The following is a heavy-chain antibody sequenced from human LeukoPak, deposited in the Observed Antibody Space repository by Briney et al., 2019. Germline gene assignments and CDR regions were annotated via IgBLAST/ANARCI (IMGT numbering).Heavy chain of an antibody. J-gene: IGHJ4*02. Sequence: GGSLRLSCAASGFTFSSYAMSWVRQAPGRGLEWVSAISGSGGSTYYADSVKGRFTISRDNSKNTLYLQMNSLRAEDTAVYYCARLETAMVGHFDYWGQGTLVTVSS. CDR1: GFTFSSYA. D-gene: IGHD5-18*01. CDR3: ARLETAMVGHFDY. V-gene: IGHV3-23*01. CDR2: ISGSGGST.